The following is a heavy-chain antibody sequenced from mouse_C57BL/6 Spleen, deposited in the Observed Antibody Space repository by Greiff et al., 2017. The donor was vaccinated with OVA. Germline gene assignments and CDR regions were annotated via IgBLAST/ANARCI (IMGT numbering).Heavy chain of an antibody. J-gene: IGHJ1*03. D-gene: IGHD2-3*01. V-gene: IGHV1-82*01. Sequence: QVQLQQSGPELVKPGASVKISCKASGYAFSSSWMNWVKQRPGKGLEWIGRIYPGDGDTNYNGKFKGKATLTADKSSSTAYMQLSSLTSEDSAVYFCARNDGPWYFDVWGTGTTVTVSS. CDR1: GYAFSSSW. CDR3: ARNDGPWYFDV. CDR2: IYPGDGDT.